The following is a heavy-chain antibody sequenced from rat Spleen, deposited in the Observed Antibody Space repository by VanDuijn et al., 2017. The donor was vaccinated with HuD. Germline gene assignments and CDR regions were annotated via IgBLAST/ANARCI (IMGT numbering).Heavy chain of an antibody. V-gene: IGHV3-3*01. CDR1: GHSITSSYR. D-gene: IGHD1-4*01. J-gene: IGHJ4*01. CDR2: INSAGST. CDR3: ATGGLDTTLTDA. Sequence: EVQLQESGPGLVKPSQSLSLTCSVTGHSITSSYRWNWIRKFPGNKVEWMGYINSAGSTIYNPSLNSRISISRDTSKNQFFLQVNSVTPEDAATYYCATGGLDTTLTDAWGQGASVTVSS.